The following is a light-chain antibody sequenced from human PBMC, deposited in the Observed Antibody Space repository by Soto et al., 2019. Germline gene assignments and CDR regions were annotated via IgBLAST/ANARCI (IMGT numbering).Light chain of an antibody. J-gene: IGLJ1*01. CDR2: GVK. Sequence: QSALTQPASVSGSPGQSITISCTGSGRDIGGYDYVSWYQQHPGKAPKLLIYGVKNRPSGVSYRFSASKSAFTASLTISGLQAEDEAHYYCSSYTTSYFYVFGPGTKLTVL. V-gene: IGLV2-14*01. CDR3: SSYTTSYFYV. CDR1: GRDIGGYDY.